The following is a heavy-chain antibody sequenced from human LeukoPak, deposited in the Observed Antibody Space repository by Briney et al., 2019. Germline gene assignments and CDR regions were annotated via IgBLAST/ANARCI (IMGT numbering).Heavy chain of an antibody. V-gene: IGHV1-18*01. CDR3: ARDGSGRYAFAYAGHDY. CDR1: GYTFTNWG. J-gene: IGHJ4*02. D-gene: IGHD1-26*01. Sequence: ASVKVSCKASGYTFTNWGTSWVRQVPGKGFEWLGWISAYSGDTKYAQKFQGRVSMTIDTSTSTAYMELRSLTSDDTAMYYCARDGSGRYAFAYAGHDYRGQGTLVTVSS. CDR2: ISAYSGDT.